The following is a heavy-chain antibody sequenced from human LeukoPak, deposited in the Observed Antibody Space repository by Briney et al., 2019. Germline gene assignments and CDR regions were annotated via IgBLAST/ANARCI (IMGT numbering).Heavy chain of an antibody. V-gene: IGHV4-34*01. CDR3: ARVAKCSSTCRGKYWYFDL. Sequence: MSSETLSLTCAVYGGSFSGYIWGWIRQPPGKGLEWIAEINHSGSTTYSPSLKSRVTISVDTAKNQFSLQLNSVTAADTAVHYCARVAKCSSTCRGKYWYFDLWGRGTLVTVSS. CDR2: INHSGST. CDR1: GGSFSGYI. J-gene: IGHJ2*01. D-gene: IGHD2-2*01.